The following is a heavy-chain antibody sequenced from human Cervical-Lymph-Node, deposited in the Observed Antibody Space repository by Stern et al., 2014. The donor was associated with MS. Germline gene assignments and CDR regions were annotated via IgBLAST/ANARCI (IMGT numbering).Heavy chain of an antibody. Sequence: QLVQSGAEVKKPGASVKVSCKASGYTFTTFDITWVRQATGQGLESMGWMNPKSGDTGYAQKFQGRVTMTRNTSISTAYMDLSSLRSEDTAVYYCARGRIQYYDSSGYYAWFDYWGQGNLVTVPS. CDR1: GYTFTTFD. V-gene: IGHV1-8*01. CDR2: MNPKSGDT. CDR3: ARGRIQYYDSSGYYAWFDY. D-gene: IGHD3-22*01. J-gene: IGHJ4*02.